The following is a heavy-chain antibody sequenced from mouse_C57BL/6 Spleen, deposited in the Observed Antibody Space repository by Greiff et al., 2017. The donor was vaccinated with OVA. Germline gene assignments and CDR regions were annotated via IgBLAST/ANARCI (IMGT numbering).Heavy chain of an antibody. CDR1: GYAFSSSW. Sequence: VQLQQSGPELVKPGASVKISCKASGYAFSSSWMNWVKQRPGKGLEWIGRIYPGDGDTNYNGKFKGKATLTADKSSSTAYMQLSSLTSEDSAVYFCARDSNSYYAMDYWGQGTSVTVSS. J-gene: IGHJ4*01. D-gene: IGHD2-5*01. CDR2: IYPGDGDT. CDR3: ARDSNSYYAMDY. V-gene: IGHV1-82*01.